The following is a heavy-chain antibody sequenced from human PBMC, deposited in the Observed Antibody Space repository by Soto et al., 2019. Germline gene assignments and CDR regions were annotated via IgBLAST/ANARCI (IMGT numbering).Heavy chain of an antibody. V-gene: IGHV4-59*01. Sequence: SETLSLTCTVSGGSISSYYWSWIRQPPGKGLEWIGYIYYSGSTNYNPSLKSRVTISVDTSKNKFSLTLSSVTAADTAVYYCARIITYYDFWSGYNLNWFDPWGQGTLVNVSS. D-gene: IGHD3-3*01. J-gene: IGHJ5*02. CDR1: GGSISSYY. CDR3: ARIITYYDFWSGYNLNWFDP. CDR2: IYYSGST.